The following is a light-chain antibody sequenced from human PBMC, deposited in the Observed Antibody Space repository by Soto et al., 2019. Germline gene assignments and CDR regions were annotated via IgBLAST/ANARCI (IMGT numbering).Light chain of an antibody. CDR1: SSNIGAGFY. Sequence: QSVLTQPPSVSGAPGQRVTMSCAGSSSNIGAGFYVHWYQLLPGTTPKLLIYDNNKRPSGVPDRFSGSKSGTSASMGISGLQAEDEADYYCQSHEGSLTVIFGGGTKLTVL. J-gene: IGLJ2*01. V-gene: IGLV1-40*01. CDR2: DNN. CDR3: QSHEGSLTVI.